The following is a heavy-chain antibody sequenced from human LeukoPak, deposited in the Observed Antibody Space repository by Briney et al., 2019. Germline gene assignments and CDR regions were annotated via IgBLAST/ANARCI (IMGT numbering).Heavy chain of an antibody. V-gene: IGHV3-15*07. CDR3: TTGIRGD. D-gene: IGHD3-10*01. CDR2: IASKTDGGAT. Sequence: GGSLRLSCATSGFTFTNAWMNWVRQAPGEGLDWVGRIASKTDGGATDYAAPVKGRFTISRDDSKNTLNLQMNSLKTEDTAVYYCTTGIRGDWGQGTLVTVSS. J-gene: IGHJ4*02. CDR1: GFTFTNAW.